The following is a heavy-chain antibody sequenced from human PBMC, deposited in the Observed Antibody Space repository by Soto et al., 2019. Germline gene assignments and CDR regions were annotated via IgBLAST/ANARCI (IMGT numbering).Heavy chain of an antibody. J-gene: IGHJ3*02. CDR1: GFTFSSYA. CDR2: ISGSGGST. Sequence: VGSLRLSCAASGFTFSSYAMSWVRQAPGKGLEWVSAISGSGGSTYYADSVKGRFTISRDNSKNTLYLQMNSLRAEDTAVYYCTTRRTYYYDSSGYPDAFDIWGQGTMVTVSS. D-gene: IGHD3-22*01. CDR3: TTRRTYYYDSSGYPDAFDI. V-gene: IGHV3-23*01.